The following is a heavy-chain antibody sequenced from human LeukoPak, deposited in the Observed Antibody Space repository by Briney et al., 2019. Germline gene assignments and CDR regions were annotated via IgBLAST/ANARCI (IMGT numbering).Heavy chain of an antibody. CDR2: IYYSGST. CDR1: GGSISSYY. Sequence: SETLSLTCTVSGGSISSYYWSWIRQPPGKGLERIGYIYYSGSTNYNPSLKSRVTMSVDTSKNQFSLKLSSVTAADTAVYYCAGLLKCSGGSCYSVEYFQYWGQGTLVTVSS. V-gene: IGHV4-59*01. J-gene: IGHJ1*01. CDR3: AGLLKCSGGSCYSVEYFQY. D-gene: IGHD2-15*01.